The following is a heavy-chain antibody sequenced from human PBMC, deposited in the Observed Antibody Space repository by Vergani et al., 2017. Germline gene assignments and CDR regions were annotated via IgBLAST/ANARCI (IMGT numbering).Heavy chain of an antibody. Sequence: QVQLVESGGGVVQPGGSQRLSCAASGFSFSSFGMHWVRQAPGKGLEWVTFIRYDGSNKYYADSVKGRFTISRDNSKNTVYLQMNSLRTGDTAVYYCAKDGLAYGSGSWYYWGRGTLVTVSS. V-gene: IGHV3-30*02. CDR3: AKDGLAYGSGSWYY. J-gene: IGHJ4*02. CDR2: IRYDGSNK. D-gene: IGHD3-10*01. CDR1: GFSFSSFG.